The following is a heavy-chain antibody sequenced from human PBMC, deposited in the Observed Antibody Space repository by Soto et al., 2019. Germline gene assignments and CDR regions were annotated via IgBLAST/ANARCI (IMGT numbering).Heavy chain of an antibody. Sequence: GSLRLSCAASGFTFSSYAMSWVRQAPGKGLEWVSAISGSGGSTYYADSVKGRFTISRDNSKNTLYLQMNSLRAEDTAVYYCAKDPLDQYSSGWVFDYWGQGTLVTVSS. J-gene: IGHJ4*02. V-gene: IGHV3-23*01. CDR2: ISGSGGST. D-gene: IGHD6-19*01. CDR3: AKDPLDQYSSGWVFDY. CDR1: GFTFSSYA.